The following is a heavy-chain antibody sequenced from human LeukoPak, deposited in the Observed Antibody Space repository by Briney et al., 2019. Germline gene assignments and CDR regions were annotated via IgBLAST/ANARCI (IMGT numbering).Heavy chain of an antibody. D-gene: IGHD3-10*01. V-gene: IGHV4-59*01. CDR3: VRGFYGSGSYYKYYFDD. CDR1: GVSISSYY. CDR2: IYYSGST. J-gene: IGHJ4*02. Sequence: PSETLSLICTVSGVSISSYYWSWIRQPPGKGLEWIGYIYYSGSTNYNPSLKSRVTISVDTTKNQFSLKLSSVTAADTAVYYCVRGFYGSGSYYKYYFDDWGQGTRVTVSS.